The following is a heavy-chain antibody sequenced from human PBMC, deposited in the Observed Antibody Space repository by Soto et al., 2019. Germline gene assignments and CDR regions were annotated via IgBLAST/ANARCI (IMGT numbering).Heavy chain of an antibody. CDR1: GFSLSTSGMC. J-gene: IGHJ6*02. CDR3: ARIVRDGYNRGYYYGMDX. Sequence: SGPTLVNPTQTLTLTCTFSGFSLSTSGMCVSWIRQPPGKALEWLALIDWDDDKYYSTSLKTRLTISKDTSKNQVVLTMTNMDPVDTATYYCARIVRDGYNRGYYYGMDXWGQGTTVTVSS. V-gene: IGHV2-70*01. D-gene: IGHD5-12*01. CDR2: IDWDDDK.